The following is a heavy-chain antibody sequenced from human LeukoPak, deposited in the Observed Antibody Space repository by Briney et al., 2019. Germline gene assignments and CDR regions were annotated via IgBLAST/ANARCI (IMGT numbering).Heavy chain of an antibody. CDR1: GYSFTSHY. D-gene: IGHD3-22*01. CDR3: ARSYYDLLATFDY. J-gene: IGHJ4*02. V-gene: IGHV1-46*01. Sequence: ASVKVSCKASGYSFTSHYMHWVRQAPGQGLDWMGTINPSGGSTSYAQKFQGRVTVTRDTSTSTVYMELSSLRSEDTAVYYCARSYYDLLATFDYWGQGTLVTVSS. CDR2: INPSGGST.